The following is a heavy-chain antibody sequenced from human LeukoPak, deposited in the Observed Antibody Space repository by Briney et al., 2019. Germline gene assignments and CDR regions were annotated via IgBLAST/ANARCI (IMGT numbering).Heavy chain of an antibody. CDR3: ARVGGMTTVNNAAFDI. V-gene: IGHV4-59*01. Sequence: SETLSLTCSVSGGSINSDYWNWIRQPPGKGLEWIGYIYHSGSTNYNPSLKSRVTISIDKSKKQFSLKLISVTAADTAIYYCARVGGMTTVNNAAFDIWGQGTMVTVSS. D-gene: IGHD4-11*01. CDR1: GGSINSDY. CDR2: IYHSGST. J-gene: IGHJ3*02.